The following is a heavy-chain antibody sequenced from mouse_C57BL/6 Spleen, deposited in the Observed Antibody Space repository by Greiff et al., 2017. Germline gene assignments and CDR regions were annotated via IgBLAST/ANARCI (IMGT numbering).Heavy chain of an antibody. D-gene: IGHD1-1*01. CDR2: IWSGGST. J-gene: IGHJ1*03. Sequence: QVQLQQSGPGLVQPSQSLSITCTVSGYSLTSYGAHWVRQSPGKGLEWLGGIWSGGSTDYNAAFISRLSIINDNTKRQVCFKMNSLQADDTAIYYGARGLLQGGCFDVWGTGATVTVSS. CDR3: ARGLLQGGCFDV. CDR1: GYSLTSYG. V-gene: IGHV2-2*01.